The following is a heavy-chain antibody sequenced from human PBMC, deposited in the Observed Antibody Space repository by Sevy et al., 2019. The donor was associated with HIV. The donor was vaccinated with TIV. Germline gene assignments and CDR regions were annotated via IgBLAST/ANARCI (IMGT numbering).Heavy chain of an antibody. CDR3: ARKRYCSSTSCSNPPFDAFDI. Sequence: GGSLRLSCAASGFTFSSYSMNWVRQAPGKGLEWVSSISSSSSYIYYADSVKGRFTISRDNAKNSPYLQMNSLRAEDTAVYYCARKRYCSSTSCSNPPFDAFDIWGQGTMVTVSS. CDR2: ISSSSSYI. V-gene: IGHV3-21*01. CDR1: GFTFSSYS. J-gene: IGHJ3*02. D-gene: IGHD2-2*01.